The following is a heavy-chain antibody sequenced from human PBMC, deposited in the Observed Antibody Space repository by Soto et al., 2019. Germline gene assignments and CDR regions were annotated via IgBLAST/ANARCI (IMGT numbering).Heavy chain of an antibody. CDR1: GFTFSSYG. D-gene: IGHD2-2*01. V-gene: IGHV3-30*18. Sequence: GGSLRLSCAASGFTFSSYGMHWVRQAPGKGLEWVAVISYDGSNKYYADSVKGRFTISRDNSKNTLYLQMNSLRAEDTAVYYCAKLLGYCSSTSCGRDYWGQGTLVTVSS. J-gene: IGHJ4*02. CDR3: AKLLGYCSSTSCGRDY. CDR2: ISYDGSNK.